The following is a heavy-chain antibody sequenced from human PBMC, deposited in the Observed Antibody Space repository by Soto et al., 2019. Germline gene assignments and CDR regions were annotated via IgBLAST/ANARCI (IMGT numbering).Heavy chain of an antibody. CDR2: KYYSGTP. J-gene: IGHJ3*01. CDR3: ARDGGGGAFDV. CDR1: GGSISTTTHY. D-gene: IGHD3-16*01. V-gene: IGHV4-39*02. Sequence: QVQLQQSGPGLVKPSETLSLTCTVPGGSISTTTHYWGWIRQPPGKGLEWIGNKYYSGTPYYNPSLKSRVTISVDTSNNHFSLKLTSVSAADTAVYYCARDGGGGAFDVWGQGTMVIVSS.